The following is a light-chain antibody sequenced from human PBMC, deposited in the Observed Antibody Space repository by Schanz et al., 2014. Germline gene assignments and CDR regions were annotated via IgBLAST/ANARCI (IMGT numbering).Light chain of an antibody. CDR3: SSYGGSNFVV. V-gene: IGLV2-8*01. Sequence: QSALTQPPSVSGSPGQSVTISCTGTSSDIGSYNRVSWYQQPPGAAPKLMIYEVTKRPSGVPDRFSGSKSGNTASLTVSGLQAEDEADYYCSSYGGSNFVVFGGGTKLTVL. CDR2: EVT. CDR1: SSDIGSYNR. J-gene: IGLJ2*01.